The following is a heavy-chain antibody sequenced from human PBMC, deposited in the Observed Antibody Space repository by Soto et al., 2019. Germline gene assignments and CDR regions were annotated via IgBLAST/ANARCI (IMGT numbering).Heavy chain of an antibody. J-gene: IGHJ4*02. CDR2: IYYSGST. D-gene: IGHD3-9*01. V-gene: IGHV4-59*01. CDR1: GGSISSYY. CDR3: ARDGGYDISTGYHREFDY. Sequence: SETLSLTCTVSGGSISSYYWSWIRQPPGKGLEWIGYIYYSGSTNYNPSLKSRVTISVDTSKNQFSLKLSSVTAADTAVYYCARDGGYDISTGYHREFDYWGQGTLVTVSS.